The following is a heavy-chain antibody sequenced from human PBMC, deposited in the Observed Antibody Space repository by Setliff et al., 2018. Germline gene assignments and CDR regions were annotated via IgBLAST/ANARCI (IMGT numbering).Heavy chain of an antibody. CDR1: GGSISSGSNY. J-gene: IGHJ6*03. D-gene: IGHD6-19*01. V-gene: IGHV4-61*09. CDR2: IDPSGNT. CDR3: ARATYSTGWYGGGGAYYYMDV. Sequence: SETLSLTCTVSGGSISSGSNYWSWIRQPAGRGLEWIGHIDPSGNTNYHPSLKSRVTISLDTSRKEFSLSLSSVTAADTAVYYCARATYSTGWYGGGGAYYYMDVWGKGTTVTVSS.